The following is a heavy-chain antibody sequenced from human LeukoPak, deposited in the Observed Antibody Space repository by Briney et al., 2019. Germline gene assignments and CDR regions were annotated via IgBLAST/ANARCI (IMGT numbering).Heavy chain of an antibody. CDR3: ATSSLLTGYYF. CDR2: ISAYNGNT. Sequence: ASVKVSCKASGYTFTSYGISWVRQAPGQGLEWMGWISAYNGNTNYAQKLQGRVTMTTDTSTSTAYMELRSLRSDNTAVYYCATSSLLTGYYFWGQGTLVTVSS. CDR1: GYTFTSYG. V-gene: IGHV1-18*01. J-gene: IGHJ4*02. D-gene: IGHD3-9*01.